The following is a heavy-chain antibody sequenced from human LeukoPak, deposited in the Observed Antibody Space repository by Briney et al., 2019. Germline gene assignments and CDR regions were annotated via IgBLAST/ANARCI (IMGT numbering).Heavy chain of an antibody. J-gene: IGHJ6*03. V-gene: IGHV1-8*03. CDR2: MNPNSGNT. Sequence: ASVKVSCKASGYTFTSYDINWVRQATGQGLEWMGWMNPNSGNTGYAQKFQGRVTITRNTSISTAYMELSSLRSEDTAVYYCARARRYCSSTSCSKPYYYYYYMDVWGKGTTVTVSS. D-gene: IGHD2-2*01. CDR3: ARARRYCSSTSCSKPYYYYYYMDV. CDR1: GYTFTSYD.